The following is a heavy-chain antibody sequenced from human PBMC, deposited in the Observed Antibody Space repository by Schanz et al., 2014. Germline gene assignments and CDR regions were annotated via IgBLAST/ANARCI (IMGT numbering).Heavy chain of an antibody. CDR2: ISPSGGST. J-gene: IGHJ6*02. V-gene: IGHV1-46*01. D-gene: IGHD3-16*01. CDR3: GRGGGAYPQKCGMDV. CDR1: GYSFTTYF. Sequence: QVHLMQSGAEAKKPGASVKVSCKAFGYSFTTYFIHWVRLAPGQGFEWMGLISPSGGSTSYAQKCQGRVTMTRDTSTTTVFMELSGLTSEDTAVYYCGRGGGAYPQKCGMDVWGQGTTVTVSS.